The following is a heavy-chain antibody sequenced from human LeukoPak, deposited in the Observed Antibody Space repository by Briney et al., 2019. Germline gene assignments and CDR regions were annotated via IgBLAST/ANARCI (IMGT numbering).Heavy chain of an antibody. CDR3: ARTYNPDY. CDR1: GFTFSSTG. J-gene: IGHJ4*02. Sequence: GGSLRLSCTASGFTFSSTGMHWVRQAPGKGLEWVSYIRYDGNNKYYGDSVKGRLTASRDNSKNTLYLQMNSLRVEDTAVYYCARTYNPDYWGQGTLVTVSS. V-gene: IGHV3-30*02. D-gene: IGHD1-14*01. CDR2: IRYDGNNK.